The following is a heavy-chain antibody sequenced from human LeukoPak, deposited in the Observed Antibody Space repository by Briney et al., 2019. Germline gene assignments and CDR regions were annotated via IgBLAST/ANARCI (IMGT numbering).Heavy chain of an antibody. CDR1: GGSISSSSYY. CDR2: IYYSGST. J-gene: IGHJ6*03. CDR3: ARDPYYMDV. V-gene: IGHV4-39*07. Sequence: SETLSLTCTVSGGSISSSSYYWGWIRQPPGKGLEWIGSIYYSGSTYYNPSLKSRVTISVDTSKDQFSLKLSSVTAADTAVYYCARDPYYMDVWGKGTTVTVSS.